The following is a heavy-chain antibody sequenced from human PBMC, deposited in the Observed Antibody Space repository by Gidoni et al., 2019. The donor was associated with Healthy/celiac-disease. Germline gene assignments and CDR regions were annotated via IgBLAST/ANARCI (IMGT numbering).Heavy chain of an antibody. CDR3: ARTNSPYYDSSSGKIAFDI. J-gene: IGHJ3*02. CDR1: GGTFSSYA. D-gene: IGHD3-22*01. CDR2: IIPIFGTA. Sequence: QVQLVQSGAEVKKPGSSVKVSCKASGGTFSSYAIRWVRQAPGQGLEWMGGIIPIFGTANYAQKFQGRVTITADESTSTAYMELSSLRSEDTAVYYCARTNSPYYDSSSGKIAFDIWGQGTMVTVSS. V-gene: IGHV1-69*01.